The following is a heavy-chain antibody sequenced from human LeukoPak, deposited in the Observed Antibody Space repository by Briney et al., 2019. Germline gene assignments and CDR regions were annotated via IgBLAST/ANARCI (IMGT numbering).Heavy chain of an antibody. CDR1: GGSISSSSYY. D-gene: IGHD6-19*01. J-gene: IGHJ4*02. CDR3: ARGFRIAVAGHRVYFDY. CDR2: INHSGST. Sequence: PSETLSLTCTVSGGSISSSSYYWGWIRQPPGKGLEWIGEINHSGSTNYNPSLKSRVTISVDTSKNQFSLELSSVTAADTAVYYCARGFRIAVAGHRVYFDYWGQGTLVTVSS. V-gene: IGHV4-39*07.